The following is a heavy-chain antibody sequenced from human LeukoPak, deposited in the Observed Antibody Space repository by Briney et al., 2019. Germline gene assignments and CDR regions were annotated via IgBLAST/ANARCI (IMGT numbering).Heavy chain of an antibody. V-gene: IGHV3-7*01. CDR3: ARGVRYFDWLFVFDY. J-gene: IGHJ4*02. D-gene: IGHD3-9*01. CDR1: GFTFSSYW. CDR2: IKQDGSEK. Sequence: PGGSLRLSCAASGFTFSSYWMSWVRQAPGKGLEWVANIKQDGSEKYYVDSVKGRFTISRDNAKNSLYLQMNSLRAEDTAVYYCARGVRYFDWLFVFDYWGQGTLVTVSS.